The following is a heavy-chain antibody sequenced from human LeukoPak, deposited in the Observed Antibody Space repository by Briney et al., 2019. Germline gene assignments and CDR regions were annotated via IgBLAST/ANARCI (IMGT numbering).Heavy chain of an antibody. CDR1: GYTFTGYY. CDR3: ARGIAAAEAYYYGMDV. CDR2: INPNRGGT. V-gene: IGHV1-2*04. J-gene: IGHJ6*02. Sequence: ASVKVSCKASGYTFTGYYMPWVRQAPGQGLEWMGWINPNRGGTNYAQKFQGWVTMTRDTSISTAYMELSRLRSDDTAVYYCARGIAAAEAYYYGMDVWGQGTTVTVSS. D-gene: IGHD6-13*01.